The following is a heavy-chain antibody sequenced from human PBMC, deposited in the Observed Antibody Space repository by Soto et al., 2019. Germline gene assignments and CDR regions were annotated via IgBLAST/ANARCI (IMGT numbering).Heavy chain of an antibody. Sequence: GESLKISCKGSGYSFTSYWIGWVRQMPGKGLEWMGIIYPGDSDTRYSPSFQGQVTISADKSISTAYLQWSSLKASDTAMYYCATNGGYSGYGVHYYGMDVWGQGTTVTVSS. V-gene: IGHV5-51*01. CDR1: GYSFTSYW. J-gene: IGHJ6*02. CDR3: ATNGGYSGYGVHYYGMDV. D-gene: IGHD5-12*01. CDR2: IYPGDSDT.